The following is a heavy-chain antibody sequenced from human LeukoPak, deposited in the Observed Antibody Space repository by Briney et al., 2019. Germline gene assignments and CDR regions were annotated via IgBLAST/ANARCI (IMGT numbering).Heavy chain of an antibody. CDR3: ARARGDILTPLDY. J-gene: IGHJ4*02. CDR1: GGSISSSNW. CDR2: IYHSGST. V-gene: IGHV4-4*02. D-gene: IGHD3-9*01. Sequence: SGTLSLTCAVSGGSISSSNWWSWVRQPPGKGLEWIGEIYHSGSTNYNPSLKSRVTISVDKSKNQFSLKLSSVTAADTAVYYCARARGDILTPLDYWGQGTLVTVSS.